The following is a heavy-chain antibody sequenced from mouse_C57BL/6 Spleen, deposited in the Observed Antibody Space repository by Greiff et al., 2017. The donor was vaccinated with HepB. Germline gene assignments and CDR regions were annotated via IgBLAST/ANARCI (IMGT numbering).Heavy chain of an antibody. CDR1: GYAFSSSW. V-gene: IGHV1-82*01. J-gene: IGHJ1*03. Sequence: VQLVESGPELVKPGASVKISCKASGYAFSSSWMNWVKQRPGKGLEWIGRIYPGDGDTNYNGKFKGKATLTADKSSSTAYMQLSSLTSEDSAVYFCASSYGSSFNWYFDVWGTGTTVTVSS. D-gene: IGHD1-1*01. CDR3: ASSYGSSFNWYFDV. CDR2: IYPGDGDT.